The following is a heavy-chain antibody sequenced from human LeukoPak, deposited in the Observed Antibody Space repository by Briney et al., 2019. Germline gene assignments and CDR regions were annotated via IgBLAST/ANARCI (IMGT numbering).Heavy chain of an antibody. CDR3: TKLGGAYSGYEIDY. J-gene: IGHJ4*02. D-gene: IGHD5-12*01. CDR1: GFTFSSYA. CDR2: VSGSGGST. V-gene: IGHV3-23*01. Sequence: PGGSLRLSCAASGFTFSSYAMNWVRQAPGKGLEWVSTVSGSGGSTYYADSVKGRFTTSRDNSKNTLYLQMNSLRAGDTAIYYCTKLGGAYSGYEIDYWGQGTLVTVSS.